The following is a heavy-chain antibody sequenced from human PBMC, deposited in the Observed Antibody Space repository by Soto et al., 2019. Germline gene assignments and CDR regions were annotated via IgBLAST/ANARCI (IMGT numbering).Heavy chain of an antibody. D-gene: IGHD2-15*01. J-gene: IGHJ4*02. V-gene: IGHV4-59*01. CDR2: IYYSGST. Sequence: TLSLTCTVSGGSISSYYWSWIRQPPGKGLEWIGYIYYSGSTNYNPSLKSRVTITVDTSKNQFSLKLSSVTAADTALYYCAREWSSGGAAAVFDYWGQGTLVTVSS. CDR1: GGSISSYY. CDR3: AREWSSGGAAAVFDY.